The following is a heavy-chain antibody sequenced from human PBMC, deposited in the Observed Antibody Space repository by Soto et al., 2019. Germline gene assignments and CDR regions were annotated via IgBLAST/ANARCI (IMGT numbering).Heavy chain of an antibody. V-gene: IGHV1-69*06. CDR1: GGTLSDHG. Sequence: QVQLEQSGAVVKKPGSSVKVSCKASGGTLSDHGVAWLRQAPGQGLEWMGGTIPVFNTAKYAQKFQGRVTVTADKFTNIAYMELSSLRSEDTAFYFCARGVYGSGNYYTGPSAFDIWGQGTMVIVSS. D-gene: IGHD3-10*01. CDR3: ARGVYGSGNYYTGPSAFDI. J-gene: IGHJ3*02. CDR2: TIPVFNTA.